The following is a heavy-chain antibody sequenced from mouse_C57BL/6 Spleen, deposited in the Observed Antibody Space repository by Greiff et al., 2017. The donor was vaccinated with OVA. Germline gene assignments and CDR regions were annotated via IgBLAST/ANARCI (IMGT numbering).Heavy chain of an antibody. CDR1: GYAFSSSW. CDR3: ALVVFYGSSDVGAMDS. Sequence: VQVEQSGPELVKPGASVKISCKASGYAFSSSWMNWVKQRPGKGLEWIGRIYPGDGGTNYNGKFKGKATLTADTSSSTAYMQLSSLTSEDSAVYFCALVVFYGSSDVGAMDSWGQGTSVTVSS. D-gene: IGHD1-1*01. V-gene: IGHV1-82*01. J-gene: IGHJ4*01. CDR2: IYPGDGGT.